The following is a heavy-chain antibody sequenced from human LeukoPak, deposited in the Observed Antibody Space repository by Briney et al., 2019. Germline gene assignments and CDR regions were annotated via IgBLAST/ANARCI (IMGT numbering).Heavy chain of an antibody. CDR1: GYTFTSYG. V-gene: IGHV1-18*01. J-gene: IGHJ4*02. D-gene: IGHD2-15*01. CDR2: ISAYNGNT. CDR3: ARDPPALHCSGGSCYFDY. Sequence: ASVKVSCKASGYTFTSYGISWVRQAPGQALEWRGWISAYNGNTNYAQKLQGRVTMTTDTSTSTAYMELRSLRSDDTAVYYCARDPPALHCSGGSCYFDYWGQGTLVTVSS.